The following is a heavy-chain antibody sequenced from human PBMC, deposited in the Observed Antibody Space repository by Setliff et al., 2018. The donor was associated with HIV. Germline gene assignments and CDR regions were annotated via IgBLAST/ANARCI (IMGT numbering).Heavy chain of an antibody. CDR3: ARLASGGRPLEVFDI. CDR2: ISAYNGNT. J-gene: IGHJ3*02. Sequence: ASVKVSCKASGYTFTHYAISWVRQAPGQGLEYLEWISAYNGNTNYAQKVQGRITMTTDASTSTVDMELRSLTSDDTAVYYCARLASGGRPLEVFDIWGQGTMVTVSS. D-gene: IGHD2-15*01. CDR1: GYTFTHYA. V-gene: IGHV1-18*01.